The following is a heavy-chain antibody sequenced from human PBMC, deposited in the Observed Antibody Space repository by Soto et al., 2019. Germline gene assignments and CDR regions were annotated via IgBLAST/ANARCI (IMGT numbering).Heavy chain of an antibody. Sequence: SVKVSCKASGGTFSSYAISWVRQAPGQGLEWMGGIIPIFGTANYAQKFQGRVTITADESTSTAYMELSSLRSEDTAVYYCARDTVQADRKWLHALWGQGTLVTVSS. D-gene: IGHD5-12*01. V-gene: IGHV1-69*13. CDR2: IIPIFGTA. J-gene: IGHJ4*02. CDR1: GGTFSSYA. CDR3: ARDTVQADRKWLHAL.